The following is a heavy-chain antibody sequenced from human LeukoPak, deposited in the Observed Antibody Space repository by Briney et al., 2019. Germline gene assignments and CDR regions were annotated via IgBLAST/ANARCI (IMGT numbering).Heavy chain of an antibody. J-gene: IGHJ5*01. CDR1: GDPITNSGWS. D-gene: IGHD3-3*01. Sequence: PSETLSLTCFVSGDPITNSGWSWGWVRQPPGKGLEWIGTLPYDENVSDRGMPSYNPSLKSRVTISADTSKNHLSLKLNSVTAADTASYYCARLTLTGVGGRGWFDSWGQGALVIVSS. CDR3: ARLTLTGVGGRGWFDS. CDR2: VSDRGMP. V-gene: IGHV4-39*02.